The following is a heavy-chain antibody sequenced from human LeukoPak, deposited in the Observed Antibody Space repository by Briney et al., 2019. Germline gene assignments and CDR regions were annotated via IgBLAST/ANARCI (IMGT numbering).Heavy chain of an antibody. J-gene: IGHJ6*03. CDR3: ARAFYYYYMDV. CDR1: GGSISSSSYY. Sequence: SETLSLTCTVSGGSISSSSYYWGWIRQPPGKGLEWIGSIYYSGSTYYNPSLKSRVTISVDTSKNQFSLKLSSVTAADTAVYYCARAFYYYYMDVWGKGTTVTVSS. CDR2: IYYSGST. V-gene: IGHV4-39*07.